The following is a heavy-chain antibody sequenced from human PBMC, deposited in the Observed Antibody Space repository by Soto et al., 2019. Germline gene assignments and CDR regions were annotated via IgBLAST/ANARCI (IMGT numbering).Heavy chain of an antibody. CDR1: GFTFSDHY. Sequence: GGSLRLSCAASGFTFSDHYMDWVRQAPGKGLEWVGRTRNKANSYTTEYAASVKGRFTISRDDSKNSLYLQMNSLKTEDTAVYYCARGAMVRGGYYYYGMDVWGQGTTVTVSS. CDR3: ARGAMVRGGYYYYGMDV. D-gene: IGHD3-10*01. J-gene: IGHJ6*02. V-gene: IGHV3-72*01. CDR2: TRNKANSYTT.